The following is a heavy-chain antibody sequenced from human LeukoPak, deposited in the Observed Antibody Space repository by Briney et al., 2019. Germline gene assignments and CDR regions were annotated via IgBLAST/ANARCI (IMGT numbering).Heavy chain of an antibody. V-gene: IGHV3-21*01. CDR1: GFTFSSYS. Sequence: GGSLRLSCAASGFTFSSYSMNWVRQAPGKGLEWVSSISSSSSYIYYADSVKGRFTISRDNAKNSLYLQMNSLRAEDTAVYYCAREYSSSGFPYYYYYYMDVWGKGTTVTVSS. CDR3: AREYSSSGFPYYYYYYMDV. D-gene: IGHD6-6*01. CDR2: ISSSSSYI. J-gene: IGHJ6*03.